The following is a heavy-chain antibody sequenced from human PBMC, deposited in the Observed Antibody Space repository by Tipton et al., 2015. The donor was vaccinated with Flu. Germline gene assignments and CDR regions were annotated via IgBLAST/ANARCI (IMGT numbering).Heavy chain of an antibody. V-gene: IGHV4-38-2*01. CDR1: GYSISSGYY. CDR3: ARVIFSVRGVITPDAFDI. CDR2: IYHSGST. J-gene: IGHJ3*02. Sequence: TLSLTCAVSGYSISSGYYWGWIRQPPGKGLEWIGSIYHSGSTYYNPSLKSRVTISADTSKNQFSLKLSSVTAADTAVYYCARVIFSVRGVITPDAFDIWGQGTMVTVSS. D-gene: IGHD3-10*01.